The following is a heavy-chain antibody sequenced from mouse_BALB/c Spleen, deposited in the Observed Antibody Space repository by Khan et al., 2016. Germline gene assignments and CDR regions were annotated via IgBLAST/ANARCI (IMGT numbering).Heavy chain of an antibody. D-gene: IGHD2-2*01. Sequence: QVQLKQSGPGLVAPSQSLSITCTVSGFSIIAYGVNWVRQPPEKGLEWLGMIWGDGSTDYNSALKSKLNLPKDNSKRQAFLKMNSLQTYDTAKYFCARDGWGYYAIDYWGQGTSVTVSS. V-gene: IGHV2-6-7*01. CDR2: IWGDGST. CDR1: GFSIIAYG. J-gene: IGHJ4*01. CDR3: ARDGWGYYAIDY.